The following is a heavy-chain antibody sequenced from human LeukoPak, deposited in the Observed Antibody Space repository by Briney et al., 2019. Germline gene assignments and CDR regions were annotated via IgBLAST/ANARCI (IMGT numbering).Heavy chain of an antibody. J-gene: IGHJ6*02. CDR3: ARVDGSGSYLGYGMDV. Sequence: SETLSLTCTISGGSISSYYWSWIRQPPGKGLEWIGYIYYSGSTNYNPSLKSRVTISVDTSKNQFSLKLSSVTAADTAVYYCARVDGSGSYLGYGMDVWGQGTTVTVSS. V-gene: IGHV4-59*01. CDR1: GGSISSYY. CDR2: IYYSGST. D-gene: IGHD3-10*01.